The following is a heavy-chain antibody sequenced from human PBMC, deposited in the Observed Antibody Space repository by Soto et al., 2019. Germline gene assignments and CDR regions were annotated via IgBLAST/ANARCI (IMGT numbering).Heavy chain of an antibody. V-gene: IGHV4-39*01. J-gene: IGHJ6*02. D-gene: IGHD2-15*01. CDR1: GGSINSDDSF. Sequence: ETLSLTCSVSGGSINSDDSFWGWVRQSPGKGLEWIGSLYYGGSTFYNPSLKSRVTISLDTSKNQFSVRLNSVTASDTAVYYCAPLSVSLSGPYGIHVWGQGTTVTVS. CDR3: APLSVSLSGPYGIHV. CDR2: LYYGGST.